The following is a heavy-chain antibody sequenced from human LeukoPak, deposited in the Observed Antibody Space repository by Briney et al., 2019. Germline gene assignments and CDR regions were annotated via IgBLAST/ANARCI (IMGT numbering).Heavy chain of an antibody. CDR3: ARGAAPADPIDY. V-gene: IGHV1-46*01. CDR1: GYTFTSYY. CDR2: INPSGGST. J-gene: IGHJ4*02. Sequence: ASVTVSCKASGYTFTSYYMHWVRQAPGQGLEWMGIINPSGGSTSYAQRFQGRVTMTRDTSTSTVYMELSSLRSEDTAVYYCARGAAPADPIDYWGQGTLVTVSS. D-gene: IGHD6-25*01.